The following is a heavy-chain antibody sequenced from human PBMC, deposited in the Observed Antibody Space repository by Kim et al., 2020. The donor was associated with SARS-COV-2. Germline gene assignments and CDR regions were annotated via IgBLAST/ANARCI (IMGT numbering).Heavy chain of an antibody. V-gene: IGHV4-4*02. CDR1: GGSISSSNW. J-gene: IGHJ4*02. CDR3: ARSITIFGVGITFDY. D-gene: IGHD3-3*01. Sequence: SETLSLTCAVSGGSISSSNWWSWVRQPPGKGLEWIGEIYHSGSTNYNPSLKSRVTISVDKSKNQFSRKVSSVTAADTAVYYCARSITIFGVGITFDYWGQGTLVTVSS. CDR2: IYHSGST.